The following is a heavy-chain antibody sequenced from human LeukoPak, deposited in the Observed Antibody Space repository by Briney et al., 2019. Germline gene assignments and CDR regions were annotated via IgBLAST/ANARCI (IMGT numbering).Heavy chain of an antibody. CDR2: IYYSGST. V-gene: IGHV4-59*08. D-gene: IGHD5-18*01. CDR3: GRQMDTAMVTGHYYNYMDV. CDR1: LVSIIRFD. Sequence: SETLSLTCTVSLVSIIRFDWSWMREPPGKGVEGIGYIYYSGSTNYNPSLKSRVTISVDTSKNQFSLKLSSVTAADTAVYYCGRQMDTAMVTGHYYNYMDVWGKGTTVTVSS. J-gene: IGHJ6*03.